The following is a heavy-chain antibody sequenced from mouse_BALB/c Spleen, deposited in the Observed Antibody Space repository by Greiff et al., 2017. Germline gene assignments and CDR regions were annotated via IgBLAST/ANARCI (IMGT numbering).Heavy chain of an antibody. CDR1: GFTISDYY. CDR3: AREVDFFDY. J-gene: IGHJ2*01. D-gene: IGHD1-1*02. V-gene: IGHV14-1*02. Sequence: VQLQQSGAELVRPGAFVKLSCKASGFTISDYYMHWVQQRPEQGLEWIGWIDPEDGYTIYDPKFQGKGNITADKSSNTTYLQLSSLTSEDTAVYYFAREVDFFDYWGQGTTLTVSS. CDR2: IDPEDGYT.